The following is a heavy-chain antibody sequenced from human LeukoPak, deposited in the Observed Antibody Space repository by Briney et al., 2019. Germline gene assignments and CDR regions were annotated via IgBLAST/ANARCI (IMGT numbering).Heavy chain of an antibody. CDR1: GFTFSTYW. J-gene: IGHJ3*02. CDR3: ARSGYRGARTHGAFDI. CDR2: MKRDGSEI. D-gene: IGHD6-13*01. Sequence: GGSLRLSCSASGFTFSTYWMSWVRQAPGKGLEWVANMKRDGSEIYYVDSVKGRFTISRDNAKNSLFLQMNSLRAEDTAVYYCARSGYRGARTHGAFDIWGQGTMVTVSS. V-gene: IGHV3-7*01.